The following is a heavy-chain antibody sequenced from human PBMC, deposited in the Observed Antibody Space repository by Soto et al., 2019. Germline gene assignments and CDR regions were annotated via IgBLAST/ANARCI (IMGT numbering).Heavy chain of an antibody. Sequence: ASVKVSCKASGYTFTSYYMHWVRQAPGQGLEWMGIINPSGGSTSYAQKFQGRVTMTRDTSTSTVYMELSSLRTEDTAVYYCARDLPPGVGATTPHDAFDIRGQGTMVTVSS. CDR1: GYTFTSYY. CDR2: INPSGGST. CDR3: ARDLPPGVGATTPHDAFDI. D-gene: IGHD1-26*01. V-gene: IGHV1-46*01. J-gene: IGHJ3*02.